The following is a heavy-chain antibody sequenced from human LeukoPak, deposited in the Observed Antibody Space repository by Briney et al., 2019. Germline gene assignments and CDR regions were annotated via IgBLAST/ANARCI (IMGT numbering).Heavy chain of an antibody. D-gene: IGHD4-23*01. CDR1: GYSFTNYW. CDR2: YNPGDSAT. J-gene: IGHJ4*02. CDR3: ARLKKDYGGNSGSDY. Sequence: NHGESLKISCKGSGYSFTNYWICCVRQMPDKSLEWIGIYNPGDSATIDSQAFQGQVTISADKSISIAYLQWRSLQASDTALYYCARLKKDYGGNSGSDYWGQGTLVTVSS. V-gene: IGHV5-51*01.